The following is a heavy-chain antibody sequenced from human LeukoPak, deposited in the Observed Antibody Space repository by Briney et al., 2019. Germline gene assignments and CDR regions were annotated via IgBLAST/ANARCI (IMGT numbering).Heavy chain of an antibody. J-gene: IGHJ4*02. CDR2: ISSSSSTI. V-gene: IGHV3-48*01. CDR1: GFTFSNAW. Sequence: PGGSLRLSCAASGFTFSNAWMSWVRQAPGKGLEWVSYISSSSSTIYYADSVKGRFTISRDNAKNSLYLQMNSLRAEDTAVYYCAKQDYWGQGTLVTVSS. CDR3: AKQDY.